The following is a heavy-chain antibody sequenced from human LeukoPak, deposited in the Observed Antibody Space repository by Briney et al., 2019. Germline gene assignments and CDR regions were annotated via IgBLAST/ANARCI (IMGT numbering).Heavy chain of an antibody. Sequence: SETLSLTCAVYGGSFSGYYWSWIRQPPGKGLEWIGEINHSGSTNYNPSLKSRVTISVDTSKNQFSLKLSSVTAADTAVYYCARGLRRGDGYSSRYFDYWGQGTLVTVSS. V-gene: IGHV4-34*01. CDR3: ARGLRRGDGYSSRYFDY. D-gene: IGHD5-24*01. CDR1: GGSFSGYY. J-gene: IGHJ4*02. CDR2: INHSGST.